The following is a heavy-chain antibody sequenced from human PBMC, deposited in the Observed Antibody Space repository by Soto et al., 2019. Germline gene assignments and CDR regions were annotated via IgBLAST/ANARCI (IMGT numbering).Heavy chain of an antibody. Sequence: SVKVSCKASGGTFSSYAISWVRQAPGQGLEWMGGIIPIFGTANYAQKFQGRVTITADKSTSTAYMELSSLRSEDTAVYYCARSGVLTYYFDYWGQGTLVTVSS. D-gene: IGHD3-10*01. V-gene: IGHV1-69*06. CDR2: IIPIFGTA. CDR3: ARSGVLTYYFDY. J-gene: IGHJ4*02. CDR1: GGTFSSYA.